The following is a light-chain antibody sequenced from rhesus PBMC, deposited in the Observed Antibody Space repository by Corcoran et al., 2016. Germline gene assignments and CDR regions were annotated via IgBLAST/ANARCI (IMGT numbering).Light chain of an antibody. CDR3: QQGYNTPLT. Sequence: DIQMTQSPSSLSASVGDKVTITCRASQGIRNWLAWYQQKAGKAPKLLIFAASSLQSGVPSRFSGSGAGTDYTLTISSLHPEDFATYYCQQGYNTPLTFGGGTKVEI. J-gene: IGKJ4*01. V-gene: IGKV1-18*01. CDR1: QGIRNW. CDR2: AAS.